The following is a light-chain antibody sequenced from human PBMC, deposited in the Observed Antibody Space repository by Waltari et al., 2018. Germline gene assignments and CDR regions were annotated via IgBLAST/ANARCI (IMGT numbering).Light chain of an antibody. CDR2: WAS. CDR3: QQYYSTPQA. V-gene: IGKV4-1*01. Sequence: DIVMTQSPDSRAVSLGERATINCKSSQSVLYSSNNKSYLAWYQQKPGQPPRLLIYWASTRESGVPDRFSGSGSGTDFTLTISSLQAEDVALYYCQQYYSTPQAFGQGTKVEI. CDR1: QSVLYSSNNKSY. J-gene: IGKJ1*01.